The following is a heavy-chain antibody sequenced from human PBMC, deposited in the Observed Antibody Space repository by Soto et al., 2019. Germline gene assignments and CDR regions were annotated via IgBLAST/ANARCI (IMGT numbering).Heavy chain of an antibody. CDR2: ISPYNGNT. J-gene: IGHJ6*02. V-gene: IGHV1-18*01. Sequence: ASVKVSCKASGYTFTIYGISWVLQAPGQGLEWMGWISPYNGNTNYAQKLQGRVTMTTDTSTSTAYMELRSLRSDDTAVYYCARGIGGYFGVDYYYGMDVWGQGTTVTVSS. CDR3: ARGIGGYFGVDYYYGMDV. D-gene: IGHD3-16*01. CDR1: GYTFTIYG.